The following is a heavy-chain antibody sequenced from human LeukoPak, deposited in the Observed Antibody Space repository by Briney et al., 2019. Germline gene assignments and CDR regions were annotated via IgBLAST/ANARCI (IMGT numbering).Heavy chain of an antibody. D-gene: IGHD6-19*01. V-gene: IGHV3-7*01. CDR3: ARVRPGIAVAGTFDY. J-gene: IGHJ4*02. CDR1: GFTFSSYW. CDR2: IKQDGSEK. Sequence: PGGSPRLSCAASGFTFSSYWMSWVRQAPGKGLEWVANIKQDGSEKYYVDSVKGRFTISRDNAKNSLYLQMNSLRAEDTAVYYCARVRPGIAVAGTFDYWGQGTLVTVSS.